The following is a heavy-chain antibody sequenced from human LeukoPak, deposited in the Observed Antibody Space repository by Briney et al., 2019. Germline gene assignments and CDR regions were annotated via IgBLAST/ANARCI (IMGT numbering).Heavy chain of an antibody. J-gene: IGHJ4*02. D-gene: IGHD5-12*01. CDR2: IFFSGIT. Sequence: SETPSLTCTVSGGSISSGGYYWSWIRQHPGKGLEWIGYIFFSGITYYNPSFKSRVTISLTTSKNQFSLKMTSVTAADTAVYYCARVSQEYGGYDFDYWGQGTLVTVSS. CDR1: GGSISSGGYY. CDR3: ARVSQEYGGYDFDY. V-gene: IGHV4-31*03.